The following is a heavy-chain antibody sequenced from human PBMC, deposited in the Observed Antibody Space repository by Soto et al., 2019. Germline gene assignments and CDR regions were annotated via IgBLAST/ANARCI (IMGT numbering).Heavy chain of an antibody. V-gene: IGHV3-30-3*01. Sequence: QVQLVESGGGVVQPGRSLRLCCAASGFTFSSYAMHWVRQAPGKGLEWVAVISYDGSNKYYADSVKGRFTISRDNSKNTLYLQMNSLRAEDTAVYYCARAHVYYGVHYYDRMDVWGQGTTVTVSS. CDR3: ARAHVYYGVHYYDRMDV. CDR2: ISYDGSNK. D-gene: IGHD3-3*01. J-gene: IGHJ6*02. CDR1: GFTFSSYA.